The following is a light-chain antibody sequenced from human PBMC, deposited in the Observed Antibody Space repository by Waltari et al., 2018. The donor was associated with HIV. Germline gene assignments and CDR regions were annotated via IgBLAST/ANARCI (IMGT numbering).Light chain of an antibody. V-gene: IGLV2-8*01. CDR3: TSYAGRSNGWV. CDR2: EFK. J-gene: IGLJ3*02. CDR1: SSDIGGYNY. Sequence: QSALTQPPSASGSPGQSVTISCTGTSSDIGGYNYVSWYQQYPGKAPKLIIYEFKKRPSGVPDRFSGSKSGNAASLTVSGLQAEDEADYFCTSYAGRSNGWVFGGGTKLTVL.